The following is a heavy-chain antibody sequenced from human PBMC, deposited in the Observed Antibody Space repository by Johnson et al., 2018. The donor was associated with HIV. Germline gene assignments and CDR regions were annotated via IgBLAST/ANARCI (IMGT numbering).Heavy chain of an antibody. Sequence: QVQLVESGGGLVKPGGSLRLSCAASGFTFSSYGMHWVRQAPGKGLEWVAVISYDGSNKYYADSVKGRFTISRDNSKNTLYLQMNSLRAEDTAVFYCARVVEAARVPLHDAFDIWGQGTLVTVSS. V-gene: IGHV3-30*03. CDR3: ARVVEAARVPLHDAFDI. J-gene: IGHJ3*02. CDR1: GFTFSSYG. CDR2: ISYDGSNK. D-gene: IGHD6-6*01.